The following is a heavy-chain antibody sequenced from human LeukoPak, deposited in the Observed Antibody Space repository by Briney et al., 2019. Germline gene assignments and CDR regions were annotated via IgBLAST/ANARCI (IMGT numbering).Heavy chain of an antibody. CDR1: GYTFTSYG. Sequence: ASVKVSCKASGYTFTSYGISWFRQAPGQGLEWMGWIGTYNADTDYAQKFQGRVTMTTETSTSTAYMELRSLISDDTAVYYCASPSRDIVVVPAALSYYGMDVWGQGTTVTVSS. V-gene: IGHV1-18*01. D-gene: IGHD2-2*01. J-gene: IGHJ6*02. CDR3: ASPSRDIVVVPAALSYYGMDV. CDR2: IGTYNADT.